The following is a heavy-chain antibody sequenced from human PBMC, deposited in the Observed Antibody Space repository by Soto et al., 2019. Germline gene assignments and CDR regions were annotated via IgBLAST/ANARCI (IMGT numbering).Heavy chain of an antibody. CDR3: ARLPGVRGVFDGFNV. CDR2: IYPGDSDT. D-gene: IGHD3-10*01. CDR1: GYSFAGYW. Sequence: GESLKIACKGSGYSFAGYWIGWVRQMPGKGLDWMGVIYPGDSDTRYSPSFHGQVTISADKSISTAYLQWSSLKASDTAMYFCARLPGVRGVFDGFNVWGQGTMVTVSS. V-gene: IGHV5-51*01. J-gene: IGHJ3*01.